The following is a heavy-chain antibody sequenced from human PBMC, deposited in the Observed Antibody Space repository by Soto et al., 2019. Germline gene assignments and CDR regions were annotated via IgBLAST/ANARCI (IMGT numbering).Heavy chain of an antibody. CDR3: ARRVSAFDY. Sequence: QVQLQESGPGLVKPSETLSLTCTVSGGSISSYYWSWIRQPPGKGLEWIGYIYYSGSTNYNPSLKSRVTISVDTSKNQFSLKLSSVTAADTAVYYCARRVSAFDYWGQGTLVTVSS. J-gene: IGHJ4*02. CDR2: IYYSGST. V-gene: IGHV4-59*08. CDR1: GGSISSYY.